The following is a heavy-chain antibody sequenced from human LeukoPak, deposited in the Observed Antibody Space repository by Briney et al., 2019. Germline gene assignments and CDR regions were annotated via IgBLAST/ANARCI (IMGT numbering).Heavy chain of an antibody. V-gene: IGHV3-21*01. CDR2: ISSSSSYI. J-gene: IGHJ4*02. CDR3: ARDLWFGEPSPPLFDY. Sequence: PGGSLRLSCAASGFTFSSYSMNWVRQAPGKGLEWVSSISSSSSYIYYADSVKGRFTISRDNAKNSLYLQMNSLRAEDTAVYYCARDLWFGEPSPPLFDYWGQGTLVTVSS. CDR1: GFTFSSYS. D-gene: IGHD3-10*01.